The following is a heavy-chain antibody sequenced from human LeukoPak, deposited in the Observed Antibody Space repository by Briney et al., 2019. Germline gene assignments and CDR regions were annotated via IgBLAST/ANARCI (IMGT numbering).Heavy chain of an antibody. CDR1: GFTFSSYG. CDR2: IWYDGSNK. CDR3: ASGRGYRGFGELSP. D-gene: IGHD3-10*01. V-gene: IGHV3-33*01. Sequence: PGGSLRLSCVASGFTFSSYGMLWVRQAPGKGLEWVAVIWYDGSNKYYADSVKGRFTISRDNSKNTLYLQLNSPTVEDTAVYWCASGRGYRGFGELSPWGQGTLVTVSS. J-gene: IGHJ5*02.